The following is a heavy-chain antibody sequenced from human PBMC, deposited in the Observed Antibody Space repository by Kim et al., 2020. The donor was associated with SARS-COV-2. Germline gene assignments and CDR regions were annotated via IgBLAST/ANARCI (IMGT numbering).Heavy chain of an antibody. CDR3: ARRPIQNYSSSPHSAFDI. CDR1: GGSISSSSYY. V-gene: IGHV4-39*01. J-gene: IGHJ3*02. CDR2: IYYSGST. Sequence: SETLSLTCTVSGGSISSSSYYWGWIRQPPGKGLEWIGSIYYSGSTYYNPSLKSRVTISVDTSKNQFSLKLSSVTAADTAVYYCARRPIQNYSSSPHSAFDIWGQGTMVTVSS. D-gene: IGHD6-13*01.